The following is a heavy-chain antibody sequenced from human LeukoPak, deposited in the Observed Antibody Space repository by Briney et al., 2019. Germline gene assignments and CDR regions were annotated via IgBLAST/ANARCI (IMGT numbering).Heavy chain of an antibody. CDR3: ARLAYLLLWIFDN. CDR2: IHYSGTT. V-gene: IGHV4-39*01. CDR1: GGSISSTNYH. Sequence: SETLSLTCTVSGGSISSTNYHWGWIRQPPGKGLGWIGSIHYSGTTYYNPSLKSRVTISVDTSKNQFSLKLSSVTAADTAVYFCARLAYLLLWIFDNWGQGTLVTVSP. J-gene: IGHJ4*02. D-gene: IGHD2-2*01.